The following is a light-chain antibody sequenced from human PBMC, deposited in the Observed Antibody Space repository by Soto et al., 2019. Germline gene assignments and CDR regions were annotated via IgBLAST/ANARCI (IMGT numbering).Light chain of an antibody. CDR3: SSYTSSSIVV. Sequence: QSALTQPASVSGSPGQSITISCTGTSSDVGGYNYVSWYQQHPGKAPKLMIYEVSNRPSGVSNLFSGSKSGNTASLTISGLQAEDEADYYCSSYTSSSIVVFGGGTKVTVL. V-gene: IGLV2-14*01. CDR2: EVS. CDR1: SSDVGGYNY. J-gene: IGLJ2*01.